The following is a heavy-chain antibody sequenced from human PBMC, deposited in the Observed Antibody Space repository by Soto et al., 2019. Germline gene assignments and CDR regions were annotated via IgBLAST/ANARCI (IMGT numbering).Heavy chain of an antibody. V-gene: IGHV3-53*02. CDR2: IYSGGST. CDR1: GFTVSSNY. D-gene: IGHD1-26*01. CDR3: AGSGDGYYRRYQIDY. Sequence: EVQLVETGGGLIQPGGSLRLSCAASGFTVSSNYMSWVRQAPGQGLEWVSVIYSGGSTYYADSVKGRFTISSDNSKNTLYLQMNSPRAEDTAVYYCAGSGDGYYRRYQIDYWGQGTLVTVSS. J-gene: IGHJ4*02.